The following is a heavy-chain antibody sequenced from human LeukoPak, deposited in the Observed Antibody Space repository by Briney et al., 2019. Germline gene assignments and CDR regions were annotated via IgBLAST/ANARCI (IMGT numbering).Heavy chain of an antibody. CDR2: INHSGST. J-gene: IGHJ4*02. D-gene: IGHD3-22*01. Sequence: PSETLSLTCAVYGGSFSGYYWSWIRQPPGKGLEWIGEINHSGSTNYNPSLKSRVTISVDTSKNQFSLKLSSVTAADTAVYYCAILSGYYYDSSGYDYWGQGTLVTVSS. CDR1: GGSFSGYY. V-gene: IGHV4-34*01. CDR3: AILSGYYYDSSGYDY.